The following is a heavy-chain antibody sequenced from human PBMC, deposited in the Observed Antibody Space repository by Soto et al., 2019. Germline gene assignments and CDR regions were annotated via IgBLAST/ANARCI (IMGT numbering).Heavy chain of an antibody. V-gene: IGHV3-30-3*01. CDR3: ARGVGSITMIVVVGGVPDV. CDR2: ISYDGSNK. Sequence: VGSLRLSCAASGFTFSSYAMHWVRQAPGKGLEWVAVISYDGSNKYYADSVKGRFTISRDNSKNTLYLQMNSLRAEDTAVYYCARGVGSITMIVVVGGVPDVWGQGTTVTVSS. J-gene: IGHJ6*02. D-gene: IGHD3-22*01. CDR1: GFTFSSYA.